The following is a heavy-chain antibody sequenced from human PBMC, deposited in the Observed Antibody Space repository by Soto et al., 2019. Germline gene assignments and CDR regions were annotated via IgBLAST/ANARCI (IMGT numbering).Heavy chain of an antibody. V-gene: IGHV3-30-3*01. D-gene: IGHD5-18*01. Sequence: PGGSLRLSCAASGFTFSSYAMHWVRQAPGKGLEWVAVISYDGSNKYYADSVKGRFTISRDNSKNTLYLQMNSLRAEDTAVYYCARDPGGYSYGIGNWFDPWGQGTLVTVSS. J-gene: IGHJ5*02. CDR2: ISYDGSNK. CDR3: ARDPGGYSYGIGNWFDP. CDR1: GFTFSSYA.